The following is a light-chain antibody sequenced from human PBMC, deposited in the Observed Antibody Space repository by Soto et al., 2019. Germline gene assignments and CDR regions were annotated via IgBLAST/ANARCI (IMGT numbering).Light chain of an antibody. V-gene: IGKV1-39*01. Sequence: DIQMTQSPSSLSASVGDRVTITCRTSQGINDYLNWYQMKPGEAPKLLIYAASALQSGIPSRFSGSDSGTEVTLTITSLQPEDFATYYCQQSYNFPRTFGQGTKVEVK. CDR3: QQSYNFPRT. CDR1: QGINDY. CDR2: AAS. J-gene: IGKJ1*01.